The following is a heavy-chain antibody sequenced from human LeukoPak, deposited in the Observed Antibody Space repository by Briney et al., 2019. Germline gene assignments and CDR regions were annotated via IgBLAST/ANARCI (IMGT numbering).Heavy chain of an antibody. D-gene: IGHD5-12*01. CDR1: GDGVSRNNAA. CDR2: TYYRSKWYI. J-gene: IGHJ3*02. CDR3: ARELRVTTTGWDAFDI. V-gene: IGHV6-1*01. Sequence: SQTLSLTCAISGDGVSRNNAAWNWIRQSPSRGLEWLGRTYYRSKWYIDYAVSVKSRITINRDTSKNQFSLHLNSVTPEDTAVYYCARELRVTTTGWDAFDIWGQGTLVTVSS.